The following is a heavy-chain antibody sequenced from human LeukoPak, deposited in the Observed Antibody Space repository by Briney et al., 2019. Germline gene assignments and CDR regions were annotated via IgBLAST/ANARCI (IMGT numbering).Heavy chain of an antibody. J-gene: IGHJ5*02. CDR3: ARGIATGIDFFDP. Sequence: GGSLRLSCAASGFTLSNYWLTWVRQAPGKGLEWVANIKHDGSDQYYLDSVKGRFTISRDNAKNSLYLQMNSLRAEDTAVYYCARGIATGIDFFDPWGQGTLVTVSS. CDR1: GFTLSNYW. V-gene: IGHV3-7*01. D-gene: IGHD6-13*01. CDR2: IKHDGSDQ.